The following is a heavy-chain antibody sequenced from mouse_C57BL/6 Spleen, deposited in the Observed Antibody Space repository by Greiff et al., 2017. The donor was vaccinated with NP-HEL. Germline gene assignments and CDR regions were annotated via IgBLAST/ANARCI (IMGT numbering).Heavy chain of an antibody. J-gene: IGHJ1*03. CDR3: SREYYCGSGARYFDV. Sequence: QVQLQQPGTELVKPGASVKLSCKASGYTFTSYWMHWVKQRPGQGLEWIGNINPSNGGTNYNEKFKSKATLTVDKSSSTAYMQLSSLTSEDSAVYECSREYYCGSGARYFDVWGTGTTVTVSS. D-gene: IGHD1-1*01. CDR1: GYTFTSYW. V-gene: IGHV1-53*01. CDR2: INPSNGGT.